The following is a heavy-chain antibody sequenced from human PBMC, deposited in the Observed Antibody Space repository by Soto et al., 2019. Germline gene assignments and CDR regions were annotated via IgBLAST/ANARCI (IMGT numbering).Heavy chain of an antibody. D-gene: IGHD2-15*01. CDR1: GGSISSGGYY. Sequence: QVQLQESGPGLVKPSQTLSLTCTVSGGSISSGGYYWSWIRQHPGKGLEWIGYIYFSGSTYYNPSLKSRVTIPLDTSKNQFSLKLSSVTSADTAVYYCARSGGYFFDYWGQGTLVTVSS. CDR2: IYFSGST. CDR3: ARSGGYFFDY. V-gene: IGHV4-31*03. J-gene: IGHJ4*02.